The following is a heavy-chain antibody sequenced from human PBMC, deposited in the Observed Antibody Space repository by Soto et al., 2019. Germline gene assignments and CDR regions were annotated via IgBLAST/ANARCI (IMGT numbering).Heavy chain of an antibody. J-gene: IGHJ6*02. V-gene: IGHV3-30-3*01. Sequence: LRLSCAASGFTFSSYAMHWVRQAPGKGLEWVAVISYDGSNKYYADSVKGRFTISRDNSKNTLYLQMNSLRAEDTAVYYCASLSTTGTSYYYYYYGMDVWGQGTTVTVSS. CDR1: GFTFSSYA. CDR2: ISYDGSNK. CDR3: ASLSTTGTSYYYYYYGMDV. D-gene: IGHD1-1*01.